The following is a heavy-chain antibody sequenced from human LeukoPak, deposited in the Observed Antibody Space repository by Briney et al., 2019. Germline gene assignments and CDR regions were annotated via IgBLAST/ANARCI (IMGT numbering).Heavy chain of an antibody. D-gene: IGHD3-22*01. CDR1: GYTFTDYY. Sequence: ASVKVSCKASGYTFTDYYIHWVRQAPGQVLEWMGWINPNSGGTNYAQNFQGRVTMTRDTSISTAYMELSGLRSEDTAVYYCARGPDSSGYYYLNWFDPWGQGTLVTVSS. J-gene: IGHJ5*02. V-gene: IGHV1-2*02. CDR3: ARGPDSSGYYYLNWFDP. CDR2: INPNSGGT.